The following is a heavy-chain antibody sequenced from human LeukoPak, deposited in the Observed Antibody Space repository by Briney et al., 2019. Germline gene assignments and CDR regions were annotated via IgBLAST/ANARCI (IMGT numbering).Heavy chain of an antibody. J-gene: IGHJ4*02. V-gene: IGHV1-24*01. CDR1: GYTLTELS. Sequence: GASVKVSRKVSGYTLTELSMHWVRQAPGKGLEWMGGFDPEDGETIYAQKFQGRVTMTEDTSTDTAYMELSSLRSEDTAVYYCARALSYYYDSSGPVGFDYWGQGTLVTVSS. CDR3: ARALSYYYDSSGPVGFDY. CDR2: FDPEDGET. D-gene: IGHD3-22*01.